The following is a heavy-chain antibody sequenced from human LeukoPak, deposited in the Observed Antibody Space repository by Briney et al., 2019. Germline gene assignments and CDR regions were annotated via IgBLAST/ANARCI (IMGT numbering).Heavy chain of an antibody. CDR3: AKDLAYSYGYYYFGMDV. CDR2: ISYDGSDK. Sequence: GGSLRLSCGASGFTFSSYGMHWVRQAPGKGLEWVAVISYDGSDKYYADSVKGRFTISRDNSKNTLYLQMNSLRAEDTAVYYCAKDLAYSYGYYYFGMDVWGQGTTVTVSS. CDR1: GFTFSSYG. V-gene: IGHV3-30*18. J-gene: IGHJ6*02. D-gene: IGHD5-18*01.